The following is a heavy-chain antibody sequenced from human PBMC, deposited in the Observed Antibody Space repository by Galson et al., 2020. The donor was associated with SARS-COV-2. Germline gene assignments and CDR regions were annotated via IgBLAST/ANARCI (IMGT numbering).Heavy chain of an antibody. J-gene: IGHJ4*02. CDR3: AKDSFAEDIVVVPAAMH. Sequence: GGSLRLSCAASGFTFSSYAMSWVRQAPGKGLEWVSVIYSGGSTYYADSVKGRFTISRDNSKNTLYLQMNSLRAEDTAVYYCAKDSFAEDIVVVPAAMHWGQGTLVTVSS. CDR2: IYSGGST. V-gene: IGHV3-23*03. CDR1: GFTFSSYA. D-gene: IGHD2-2*01.